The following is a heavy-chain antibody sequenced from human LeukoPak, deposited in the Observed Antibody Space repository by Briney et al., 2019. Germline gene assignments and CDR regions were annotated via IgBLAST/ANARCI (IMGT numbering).Heavy chain of an antibody. J-gene: IGHJ2*01. CDR3: ARGAYWYFDL. V-gene: IGHV4-30-2*01. Sequence: SETLSLTCAVSGGSISSGGYSWSWIRQPPGKGLEWIGYTYYSGSTYYNPSLKSRVTISVDRSKNQFSLKLSSVTAADTAVYYCARGAYWYFDLWGRGTLVTVSS. CDR1: GGSISSGGYS. CDR2: TYYSGST.